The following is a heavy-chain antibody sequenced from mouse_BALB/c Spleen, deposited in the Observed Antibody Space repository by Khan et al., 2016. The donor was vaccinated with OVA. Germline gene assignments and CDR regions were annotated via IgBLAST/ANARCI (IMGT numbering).Heavy chain of an antibody. J-gene: IGHJ2*01. CDR3: TRDRYDYFDY. CDR2: INTETGEP. CDR1: GYTFTDYS. Sequence: QIQLVQSGPKLKKPEETVKISCKASGYTFTDYSMHWVKQAPGKGLKWMGWINTETGEPTYADDFKGRFAFSLETSASTAYLQINNLKNEDTATYFCTRDRYDYFDYWGQGTTLTVSS. D-gene: IGHD2-14*01. V-gene: IGHV9-2-1*01.